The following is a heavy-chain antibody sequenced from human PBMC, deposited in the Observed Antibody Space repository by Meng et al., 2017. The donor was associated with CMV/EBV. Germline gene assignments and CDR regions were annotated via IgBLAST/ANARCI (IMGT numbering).Heavy chain of an antibody. CDR1: GGSISSYY. CDR2: IYYSGST. J-gene: IGHJ6*02. D-gene: IGHD5-24*01. V-gene: IGHV4-59*01. CDR3: ARAYQRPYGMDV. Sequence: SETLSLTCTVSGGSISSYYWSWIRQPPGKGLEWIGYIYYSGSTNYNPSLKSRVTISVDTSKNQFSLKLSPVTAADTAVYYCARAYQRPYGMDVWGQGTTVTVSS.